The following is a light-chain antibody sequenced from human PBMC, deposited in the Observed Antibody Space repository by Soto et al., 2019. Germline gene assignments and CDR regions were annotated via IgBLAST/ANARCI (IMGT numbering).Light chain of an antibody. J-gene: IGKJ3*01. Sequence: EIVLTQSPGTLSLSPGERATLSCRASQSITSTYLAWYQQKPGQAPRLLIYGASSSATGIPDRFSGSGSGTDFTITISRLEPEDFAVYYCQQYGSSPPFTFGPGTKVDIK. CDR2: GAS. CDR1: QSITSTY. CDR3: QQYGSSPPFT. V-gene: IGKV3-20*01.